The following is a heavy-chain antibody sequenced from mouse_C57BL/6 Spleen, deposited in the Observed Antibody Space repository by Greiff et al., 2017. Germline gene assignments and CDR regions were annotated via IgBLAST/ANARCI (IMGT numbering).Heavy chain of an antibody. J-gene: IGHJ4*01. V-gene: IGHV1-82*01. Sequence: VQLQQSGPELVKPGASVKISCKASGYAFSSSWMNWVKQRPGKGLEWIGRIYPGDGDTNYNGKFKGKATLTADKSSSTAYMQLSSLTSEDSAVYCCARSLGYSNYSSYYYAMDYWGQGTSVTVSS. CDR1: GYAFSSSW. D-gene: IGHD2-5*01. CDR3: ARSLGYSNYSSYYYAMDY. CDR2: IYPGDGDT.